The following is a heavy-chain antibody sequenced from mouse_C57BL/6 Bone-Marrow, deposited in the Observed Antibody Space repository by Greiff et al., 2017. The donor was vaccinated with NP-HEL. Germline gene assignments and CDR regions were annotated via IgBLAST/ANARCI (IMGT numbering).Heavy chain of an antibody. CDR1: GFTFSDYG. CDR3: ARGFITTVVDY. Sequence: VKLVESGGGLVKPGGSLKLSCAASGFTFSDYGMHWVRQAPEKGLEWVAYISRGSSTIYYADTVKGRFTITRDKAKNTLFLQMTSLRSEDTAMYYCARGFITTVVDYWGQGTTLTVSS. J-gene: IGHJ2*01. CDR2: ISRGSSTI. V-gene: IGHV5-17*01. D-gene: IGHD1-1*01.